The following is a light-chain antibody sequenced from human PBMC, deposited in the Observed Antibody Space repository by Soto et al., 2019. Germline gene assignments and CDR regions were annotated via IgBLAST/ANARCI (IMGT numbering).Light chain of an antibody. Sequence: QYALTQTPSASGSPGQSVTISCTGTSNDVGGYRYVSWYQQHPGKAPKLMIYDVSKRPSGVPNRFSGSKSGNTASLTVSGLQDEDEADYYCSSYAGSHVVFGGGTKLTVL. V-gene: IGLV2-8*01. CDR1: SNDVGGYRY. CDR3: SSYAGSHVV. CDR2: DVS. J-gene: IGLJ2*01.